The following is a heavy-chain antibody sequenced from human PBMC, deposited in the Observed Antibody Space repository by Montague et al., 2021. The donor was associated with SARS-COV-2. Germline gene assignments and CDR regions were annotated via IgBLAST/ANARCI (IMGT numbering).Heavy chain of an antibody. V-gene: IGHV4-31*03. CDR1: GGSIRSRDNY. Sequence: TLSLTCPVSGGSIRSRDNYWSLIRPHPGKGLEFIGYIYSSGTTYSTSSPSSRVPNSVDTSKKQFSLKLSSVTAAAAAGYYCARGMYGLTETTDAFDIWGQGTMVSVSS. D-gene: IGHD1-14*01. CDR2: IYSSGTT. J-gene: IGHJ3*02. CDR3: ARGMYGLTETTDAFDI.